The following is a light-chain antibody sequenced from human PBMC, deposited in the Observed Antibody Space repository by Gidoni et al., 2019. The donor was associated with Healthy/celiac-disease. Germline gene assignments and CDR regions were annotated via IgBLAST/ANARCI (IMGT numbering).Light chain of an antibody. CDR1: PDISNY. CDR3: QQYDNLPLT. CDR2: DAS. J-gene: IGKJ4*01. V-gene: IGKV1-33*01. Sequence: DIQMTQSPSSLSASAGDRVTITCQASPDISNYLNWYQQKPGKAPKLLIYDASNLETGVPSRFSGSGSGTDFTFTISSLQPEDIATYYCQQYDNLPLTFGGGTKVEIK.